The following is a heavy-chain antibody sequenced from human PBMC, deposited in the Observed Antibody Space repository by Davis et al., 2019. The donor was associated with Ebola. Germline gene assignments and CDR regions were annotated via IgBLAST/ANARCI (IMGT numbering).Heavy chain of an antibody. CDR3: ASVGNYGMDV. D-gene: IGHD7-27*01. J-gene: IGHJ6*04. V-gene: IGHV3-30-3*02. CDR2: ISYDGSNK. CDR1: GFTFSSYA. Sequence: GESLKISCAASGFTFSSYAMHWVRQAPGKGLEWVAVISYDGSNKYYADSVKGRFTISRDNSKNTLYLQMNSLRAEDTAVYYCASVGNYGMDVWGKGTTVTVSS.